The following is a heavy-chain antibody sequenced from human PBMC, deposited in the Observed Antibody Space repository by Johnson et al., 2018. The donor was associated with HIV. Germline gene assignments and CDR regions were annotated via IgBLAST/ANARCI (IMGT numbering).Heavy chain of an antibody. J-gene: IGHJ3*02. Sequence: QVQLVESGGGLVQPGGSLRLSCAASGFTFSGSAMHWVRQAPGKGLEWVAVISYDGSNKYYADSVKGRFTISRDNSKNTLYLQMNSLRAEDTAVYYCARASVSSPRYSSSSDDAFDIWGQGTMVTVSS. CDR2: ISYDGSNK. D-gene: IGHD6-6*01. CDR1: GFTFSGSA. CDR3: ARASVSSPRYSSSSDDAFDI. V-gene: IGHV3-30*04.